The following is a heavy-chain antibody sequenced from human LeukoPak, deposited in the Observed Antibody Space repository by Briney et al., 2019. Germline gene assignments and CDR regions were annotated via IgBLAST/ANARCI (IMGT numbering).Heavy chain of an antibody. Sequence: GESLKISCKGSGYSFSSYRIAWVRQMPGKGLEWMGIIYPRDSRTTYSPSFQGQVTISVDKSTSTAYLQWSSLKASDTAMYYCARRYYGSGSYPYYFDYWGQGTLVTVSS. V-gene: IGHV5-51*01. D-gene: IGHD3-10*01. CDR1: GYSFSSYR. J-gene: IGHJ4*02. CDR3: ARRYYGSGSYPYYFDY. CDR2: IYPRDSRT.